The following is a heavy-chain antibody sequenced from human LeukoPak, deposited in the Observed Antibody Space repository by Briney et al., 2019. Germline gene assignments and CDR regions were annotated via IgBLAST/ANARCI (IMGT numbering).Heavy chain of an antibody. Sequence: GGSLRLSCAASGFTFSSHGMHWVRQAPGKGLEWVAVIWYDGSNKYYIDSVKGRFTISKDNSKNTLYLQMNSLRAEDTAVYYCARDYYDSSGYFPDDFDIWGQGTMVTVSS. CDR3: ARDYYDSSGYFPDDFDI. CDR1: GFTFSSHG. J-gene: IGHJ3*02. V-gene: IGHV3-33*01. D-gene: IGHD3-22*01. CDR2: IWYDGSNK.